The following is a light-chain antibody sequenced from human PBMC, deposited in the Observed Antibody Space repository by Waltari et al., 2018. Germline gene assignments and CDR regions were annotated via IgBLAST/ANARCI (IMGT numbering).Light chain of an antibody. CDR1: QSVNSN. Sequence: EIALTQSPITLSVSPGARATLPCRACQSVNSNLAWYQQKPGQAPRLLIYGASTRATDIPPRISGSGSGTEFTLTISSLQSEDFAVYYCHQYNKWPFTFGPGTKVDIK. V-gene: IGKV3-15*01. CDR3: HQYNKWPFT. J-gene: IGKJ3*01. CDR2: GAS.